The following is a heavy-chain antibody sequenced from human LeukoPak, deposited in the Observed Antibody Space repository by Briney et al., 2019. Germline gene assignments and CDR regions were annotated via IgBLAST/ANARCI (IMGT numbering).Heavy chain of an antibody. CDR2: IYNGVTT. CDR3: ARHQEEATAGKYYSDY. J-gene: IGHJ4*02. D-gene: IGHD6-13*01. CDR1: GFPVSLNY. Sequence: PGGPLALPWAPSGFPVSLNYMSGAGPPPGKGREGSSFIYNGVTTYYADSVKGRFTISGDDSRNTVYLQMNSLRAEDTALYYCARHQEEATAGKYYSDYWGQGTLVTVSS. V-gene: IGHV3-53*01.